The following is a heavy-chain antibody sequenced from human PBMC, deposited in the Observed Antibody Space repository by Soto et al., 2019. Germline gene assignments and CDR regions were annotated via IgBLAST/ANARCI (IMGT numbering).Heavy chain of an antibody. V-gene: IGHV1-18*01. Sequence: ASVKVSCKASGYTFTSYGISWVRQAPGQGLDWMGWISAYNGNTKYAQKLQGRVTMTTYTSTSTAYMELRSLRYDDTAVYYCAGYDANMVRGGYYYCYGLDVWGQGTTVTVSS. CDR3: AGYDANMVRGGYYYCYGLDV. CDR1: GYTFTSYG. D-gene: IGHD3-10*01. CDR2: ISAYNGNT. J-gene: IGHJ6*02.